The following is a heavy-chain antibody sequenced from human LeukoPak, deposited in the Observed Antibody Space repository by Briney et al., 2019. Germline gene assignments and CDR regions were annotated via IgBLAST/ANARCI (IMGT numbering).Heavy chain of an antibody. CDR1: GFTFSSYA. D-gene: IGHD1-14*01. J-gene: IGHJ4*02. CDR2: ISGSSGST. V-gene: IGHV3-23*01. Sequence: GGSLRLSCAASGFTFSSYAMSWVRQAPGKGLEWVSNISGSSGSTYYADSVKGRFTISRDNSKNTLYLQMNSRRAEDTAVYYCAKGPEQFDYWGQGTLVTLSS. CDR3: AKGPEQFDY.